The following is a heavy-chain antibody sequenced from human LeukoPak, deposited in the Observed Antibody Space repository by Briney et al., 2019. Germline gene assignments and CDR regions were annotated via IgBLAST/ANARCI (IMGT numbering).Heavy chain of an antibody. D-gene: IGHD6-6*01. CDR2: ISYDGSNK. CDR3: AKFPSPRVAARSYFDY. V-gene: IGHV3-30*18. CDR1: GFTFSSYG. J-gene: IGHJ4*02. Sequence: TGGSLRLSCAASGFTFSSYGMHWVRQAPGKGLEWVAVISYDGSNKYYADSVKGRFTISRDNSKNTLYLQMNSLRAEDTAVYYCAKFPSPRVAARSYFDYWGQGTLVTVSS.